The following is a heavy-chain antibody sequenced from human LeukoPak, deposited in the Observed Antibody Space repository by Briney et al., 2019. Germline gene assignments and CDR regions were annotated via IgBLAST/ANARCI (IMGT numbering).Heavy chain of an antibody. V-gene: IGHV3-74*01. CDR3: ARDGYSGYVSDFDY. J-gene: IGHJ4*02. CDR1: GITFSYYW. CDR2: INSDGSST. D-gene: IGHD5-12*01. Sequence: PGGSLRLSCVASGITFSYYWMHWVRQAPGKGLVWVSRINSDGSSTSYADSVKGRFTISRDNAKNTLYLQMNSLRAEDTAVYYCARDGYSGYVSDFDYWGQGTLVTVSS.